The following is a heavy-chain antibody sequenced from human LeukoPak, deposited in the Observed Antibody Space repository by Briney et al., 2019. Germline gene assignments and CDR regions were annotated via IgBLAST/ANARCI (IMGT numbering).Heavy chain of an antibody. V-gene: IGHV3-53*01. CDR2: IYSGGST. CDR3: ARGSSSWYVDY. J-gene: IGHJ4*02. D-gene: IGHD6-13*01. Sequence: PGGSLRLSCAASGFTISSNYMSWVRQAPGKGLEWVSVIYSGGSTYYADSVKGRFTISRDNSKNTLYLQMNSLRAEDTAVYYCARGSSSWYVDYWGQGTLVTVSS. CDR1: GFTISSNY.